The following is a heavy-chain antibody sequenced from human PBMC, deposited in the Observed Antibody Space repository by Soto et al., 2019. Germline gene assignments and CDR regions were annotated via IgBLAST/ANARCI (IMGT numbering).Heavy chain of an antibody. J-gene: IGHJ3*02. CDR3: AIVWGDTRGYGAFDI. CDR2: IYNSGNT. D-gene: IGHD3-22*01. CDR1: GASVSSGDYY. V-gene: IGHV4-30-4*01. Sequence: SETLSLTCTVSGASVSSGDYYWSWIRQPPGKGLEWIGYIYNSGNTYYNPSLKSQVAISVDTSKNQFSLKVISVTAADTAIYYCAIVWGDTRGYGAFDIWGQGKMVT.